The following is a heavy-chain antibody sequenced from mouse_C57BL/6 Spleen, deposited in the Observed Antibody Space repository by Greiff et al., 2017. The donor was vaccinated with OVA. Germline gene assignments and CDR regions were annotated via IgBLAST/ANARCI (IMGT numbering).Heavy chain of an antibody. CDR3: TTLYGSSFAY. D-gene: IGHD1-1*01. Sequence: EVQLQQSGAELVRPGASVKLSCTASGFNIKDDYMHWVKQRPEQGLEWIGWIDPENGDTEYASKFQGKATITADTSSNTAYLQLSSLTSEDTAVYYCTTLYGSSFAYWGQGTLVTVSA. CDR1: GFNIKDDY. J-gene: IGHJ3*01. CDR2: IDPENGDT. V-gene: IGHV14-4*01.